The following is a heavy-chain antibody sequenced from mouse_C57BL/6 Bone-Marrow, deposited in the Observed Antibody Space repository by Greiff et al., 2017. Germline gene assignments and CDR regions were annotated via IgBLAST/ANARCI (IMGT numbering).Heavy chain of an antibody. CDR1: GYTFTSYW. Sequence: VQLKQPGAELVKPGASVKMSCKASGYTFTSYWITWVKQRPEQGLEWIGWIDPENGDTEYASKFQGKATITADTSSNTAYLQLSSLTSEDTAVYYCTTLLLREPSMDYWGQGTSVTVSS. CDR2: IDPENGDT. V-gene: IGHV14-4*01. J-gene: IGHJ4*01. D-gene: IGHD1-1*01. CDR3: TTLLLREPSMDY.